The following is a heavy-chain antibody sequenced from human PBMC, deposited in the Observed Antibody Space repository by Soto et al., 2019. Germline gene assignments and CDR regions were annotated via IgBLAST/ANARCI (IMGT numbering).Heavy chain of an antibody. CDR3: AREASVLFLAAQLSRFDY. Sequence: ASVQVSCEGFGYSFMVYGINWVRQAPGQGLEWVGWISPYSGSTHSAQRFHGRLILTTDTAASTAYMELRILRYPDMALYYCAREASVLFLAAQLSRFDYWGQVTLVTVSS. CDR2: ISPYSGST. D-gene: IGHD2-15*01. J-gene: IGHJ4*02. CDR1: GYSFMVYG. V-gene: IGHV1-18*03.